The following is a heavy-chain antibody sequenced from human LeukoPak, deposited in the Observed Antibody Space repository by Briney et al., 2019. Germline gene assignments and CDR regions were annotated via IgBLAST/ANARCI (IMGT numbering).Heavy chain of an antibody. J-gene: IGHJ4*02. Sequence: PGGSLRLSCAASGVTFSIYAMHCVRQAPGKGVEWVAVLLYEGGNKHYADSVRGGYSIPRDTPQNALYRQIKTLRAENTLLYYCAIVPNGYPGWGQGTLVSVSS. V-gene: IGHV3-30*04. D-gene: IGHD2-8*01. CDR1: GVTFSIYA. CDR3: AIVPNGYPG. CDR2: LLYEGGNK.